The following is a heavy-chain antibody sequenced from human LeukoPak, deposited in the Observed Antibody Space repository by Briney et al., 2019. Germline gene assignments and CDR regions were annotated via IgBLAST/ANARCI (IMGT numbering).Heavy chain of an antibody. Sequence: QTGGSLRLSCTVSGFSFSSYAMSWVRQAPGKGLEWVSGISGSGGSTYDADSVKGRFTISRDNSKNTLYLQMNSLRAEDTAVYYCAKGGADYDYVWGSYRHHDAFDVWGQGTMVTVSS. CDR1: GFSFSSYA. V-gene: IGHV3-23*01. D-gene: IGHD3-16*02. CDR3: AKGGADYDYVWGSYRHHDAFDV. J-gene: IGHJ3*01. CDR2: ISGSGGST.